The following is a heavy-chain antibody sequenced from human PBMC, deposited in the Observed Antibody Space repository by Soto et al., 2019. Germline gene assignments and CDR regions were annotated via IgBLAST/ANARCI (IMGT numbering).Heavy chain of an antibody. D-gene: IGHD3-9*01. CDR1: GGTFSSYA. Sequence: GASVKVSCKASGGTFSSYAISWVRQAPGQGLEWMGGIIPIFGTANYAQKFQGRVTITADESTSTAYMELSSLRSEDTALYYCARDDILTGYYYYGMDVWGQGTTVTVSS. J-gene: IGHJ6*02. V-gene: IGHV1-69*13. CDR2: IIPIFGTA. CDR3: ARDDILTGYYYYGMDV.